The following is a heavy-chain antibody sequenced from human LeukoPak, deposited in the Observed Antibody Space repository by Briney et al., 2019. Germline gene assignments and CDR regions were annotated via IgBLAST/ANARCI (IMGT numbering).Heavy chain of an antibody. CDR2: IIPIFGTA. CDR3: ASLLYDFWSGYSNWFDP. V-gene: IGHV1-69*01. D-gene: IGHD3-3*01. J-gene: IGHJ5*02. Sequence: SVKVSCKASGGTFSSYAISWVRQAPGQGLEWMGAIIPIFGTANYAQKFQGRVTITADESTSTAYMELSSLRSEDTAVYYCASLLYDFWSGYSNWFDPWGQGTLVTASS. CDR1: GGTFSSYA.